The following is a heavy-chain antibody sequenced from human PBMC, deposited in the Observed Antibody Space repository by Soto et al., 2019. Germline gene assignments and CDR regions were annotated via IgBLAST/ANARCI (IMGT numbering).Heavy chain of an antibody. CDR2: IYYSGRT. Sequence: QVQLQESGPRLVKPSETLSLTCTVSADSISSYYWTWIRQPPGKGLEYIGYIYYSGRTYYNPSLKSRVTISVDTSKNQFSLKLSSVTAADTAVYYCARGHLGITTTGTWYDFDYWGQGTLVTVSS. CDR3: ARGHLGITTTGTWYDFDY. CDR1: ADSISSYY. V-gene: IGHV4-59*01. J-gene: IGHJ4*02. D-gene: IGHD2-15*01.